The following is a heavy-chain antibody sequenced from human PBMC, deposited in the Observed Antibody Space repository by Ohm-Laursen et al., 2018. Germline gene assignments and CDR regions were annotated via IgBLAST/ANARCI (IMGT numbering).Heavy chain of an antibody. D-gene: IGHD4-23*01. Sequence: SSLRLSCSASGFTFSSYGMHWVRQAPGKGLEWVAVISYDGSNKYYADSVKGRFTISRDNSKNTLYLQMNSLRAEDTAVYYCAARGVDYGGNGPNDYWGQGTLVTVSS. J-gene: IGHJ4*02. CDR1: GFTFSSYG. V-gene: IGHV3-30*03. CDR2: ISYDGSNK. CDR3: AARGVDYGGNGPNDY.